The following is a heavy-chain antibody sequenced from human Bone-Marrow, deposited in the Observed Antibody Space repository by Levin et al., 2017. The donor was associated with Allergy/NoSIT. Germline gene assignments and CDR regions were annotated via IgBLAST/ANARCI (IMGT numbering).Heavy chain of an antibody. CDR3: ALENYGDYITY. CDR1: GGSFSGSY. Sequence: ASQTLSLTCAVYGGSFSGSYWSWLRPPPGKGLEWIGEINHSGSTNYNPSLKSRVTISVDTSKNQFSLKLSSVTAADTAVYYCALENYGDYITYWGQGTLVTVSS. CDR2: INHSGST. J-gene: IGHJ4*02. V-gene: IGHV4-34*01. D-gene: IGHD4-17*01.